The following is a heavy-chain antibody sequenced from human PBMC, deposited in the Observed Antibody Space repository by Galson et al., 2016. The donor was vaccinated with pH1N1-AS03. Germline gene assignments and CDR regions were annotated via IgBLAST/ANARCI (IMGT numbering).Heavy chain of an antibody. CDR2: IIGAGGVP. CDR1: GFTFSSYA. J-gene: IGHJ4*02. Sequence: SQRLSCAASGFTFSSYAMSWVRQAPGKGLEWVASIIGAGGVPYYAGSVKGRFAVSRDTSENTVYLQLDRLRAEDTAVYYCAKDKEAVADRRGYFFDDWGQGTLVTVSS. CDR3: AKDKEAVADRRGYFFDD. D-gene: IGHD6-19*01. V-gene: IGHV3-23*01.